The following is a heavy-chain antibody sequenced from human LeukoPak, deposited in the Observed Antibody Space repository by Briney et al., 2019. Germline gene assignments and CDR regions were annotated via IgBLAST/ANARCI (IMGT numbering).Heavy chain of an antibody. CDR2: ISYDGSNK. CDR1: GFTFSSYG. CDR3: AKDRSYYLDY. J-gene: IGHJ4*02. V-gene: IGHV3-30*18. D-gene: IGHD3-10*01. Sequence: PGRSLRLSCAASGFTFSSYGMYWVRQAPGKGLEWVAVISYDGSNKYYADSVKGRFTISRDNSKNTLYLQMNSLRAEDTAVYYCAKDRSYYLDYWGQGTLVTVSS.